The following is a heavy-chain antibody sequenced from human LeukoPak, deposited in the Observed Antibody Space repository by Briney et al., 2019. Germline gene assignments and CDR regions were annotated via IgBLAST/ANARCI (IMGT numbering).Heavy chain of an antibody. CDR1: GFTFSGSG. Sequence: PGGSLRLSCTASGFTFSGSGMHWVRQAPGKGLEWVAVIWYDGSNKYYADSVKGRFTISRDNSKNTLYLQMNGLRAEDTAMYYCARDCSSGSCQLDYWGQGTLVTVSS. D-gene: IGHD2-15*01. J-gene: IGHJ4*02. CDR3: ARDCSSGSCQLDY. CDR2: IWYDGSNK. V-gene: IGHV3-33*01.